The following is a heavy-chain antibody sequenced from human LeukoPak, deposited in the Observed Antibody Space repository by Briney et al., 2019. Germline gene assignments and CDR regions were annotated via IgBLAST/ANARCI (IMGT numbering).Heavy chain of an antibody. CDR2: ISSSGSYI. CDR1: GFTFSSYS. J-gene: IGHJ5*02. D-gene: IGHD6-13*01. V-gene: IGHV3-21*01. CDR3: ARDEGSWS. Sequence: PGGSLRLSCAASGFTFSSYSMNWVRQAPGKGLEWVSSISSSGSYIYYADSVKGRFTISRDNAKNSLYLQMNSLRAEDTAVYYCARDEGSWSWGQGTLVTVSS.